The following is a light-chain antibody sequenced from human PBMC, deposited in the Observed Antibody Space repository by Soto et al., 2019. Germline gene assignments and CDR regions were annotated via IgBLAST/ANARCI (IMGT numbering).Light chain of an antibody. CDR3: HQYGRSPHT. CDR2: DAS. J-gene: IGKJ2*01. V-gene: IGKV3-20*01. Sequence: EIVLTQSPGTLSLSPGERATLSCRASQSVSSSSLAWYQQRPGQAPRLLMYDASSRAAGIPDRFSGSGSGTDFTLPISRLEPEDFAVYYCHQYGRSPHTFGQGTKLEIK. CDR1: QSVSSSS.